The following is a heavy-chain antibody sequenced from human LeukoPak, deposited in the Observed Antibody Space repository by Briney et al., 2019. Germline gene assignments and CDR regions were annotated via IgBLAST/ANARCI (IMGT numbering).Heavy chain of an antibody. V-gene: IGHV3-30*18. J-gene: IGHJ4*02. CDR3: AKDSVLLWFGEGLDY. Sequence: GGSLRLSCAAAGFTFSSYGMHWVRQAPGKGLEWVAVISYDGSNKYYADSGKGRFTISRDNSKNTLYLQMNSLRAEDTAVYYCAKDSVLLWFGEGLDYWGQGTLVSVSS. CDR1: GFTFSSYG. CDR2: ISYDGSNK. D-gene: IGHD3-10*01.